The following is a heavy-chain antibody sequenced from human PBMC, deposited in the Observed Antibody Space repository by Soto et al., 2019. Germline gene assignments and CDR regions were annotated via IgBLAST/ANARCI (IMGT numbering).Heavy chain of an antibody. Sequence: SETLSLTCAVYGGSFSDYYWSWIRQPPGKGLEWIGYVYHTGRTSYNPSLKSRVSISMDTSKNQFSLNLDSVTAADTAVYFCARDFAYFDSWGQGTLVTVSS. V-gene: IGHV4-34*11. CDR2: VYHTGRT. J-gene: IGHJ4*02. D-gene: IGHD3-3*01. CDR1: GGSFSDYY. CDR3: ARDFAYFDS.